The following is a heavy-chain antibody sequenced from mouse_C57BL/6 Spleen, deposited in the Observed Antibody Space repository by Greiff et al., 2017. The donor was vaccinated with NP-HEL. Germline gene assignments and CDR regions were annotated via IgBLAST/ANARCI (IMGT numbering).Heavy chain of an antibody. CDR1: GYSFTGYY. CDR2: INPSTGGT. Sequence: VQLQQSGPELVKPGASVKISCKASGYSFTGYYMNWVKQSPEKSLEWIGEINPSTGGTTYNQKFKAKATLTVDKSSSTAYMQLKSLTSEDSAVYYCARVRGDGYFAYWGQGTLVTVSA. D-gene: IGHD2-3*01. J-gene: IGHJ3*01. V-gene: IGHV1-42*01. CDR3: ARVRGDGYFAY.